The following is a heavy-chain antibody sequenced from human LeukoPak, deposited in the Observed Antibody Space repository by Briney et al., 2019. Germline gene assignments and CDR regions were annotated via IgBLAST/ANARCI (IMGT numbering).Heavy chain of an antibody. V-gene: IGHV3-66*01. J-gene: IGHJ3*02. CDR1: GFTVSSNY. CDR3: ARRWTVIDAFDI. CDR2: IYSGGST. Sequence: GGSLRLSCAASGFTVSSNYMSWVRQAPGKGLEWVSVIYSGGSTYYADSVKGRFTISRDNSKNTLYLQMNSLRAEDTAVYYCARRWTVIDAFDIWGQGTMVTVSS. D-gene: IGHD2-15*01.